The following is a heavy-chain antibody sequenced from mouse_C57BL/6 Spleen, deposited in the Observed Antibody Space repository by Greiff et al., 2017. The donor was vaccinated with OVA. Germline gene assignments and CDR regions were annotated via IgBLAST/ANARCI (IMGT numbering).Heavy chain of an antibody. CDR2: INPNNGGT. Sequence: VQLQQSGPELVKPGASVKISCKASGYTFTDYYMNWVKQSHGKSLEWIGDINPNNGGTSYNQKFKGKATLTVDKSSSTAYMELRSLTSEDSAVYYGARSPITTVGASFDYWGQGTTLTVSS. CDR3: ARSPITTVGASFDY. V-gene: IGHV1-26*01. CDR1: GYTFTDYY. D-gene: IGHD1-1*01. J-gene: IGHJ2*01.